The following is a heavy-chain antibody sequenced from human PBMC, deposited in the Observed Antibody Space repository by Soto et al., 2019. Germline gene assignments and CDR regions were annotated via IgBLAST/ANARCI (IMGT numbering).Heavy chain of an antibody. CDR3: ARDPGTSMIENYYNGMDV. CDR2: IYTSGSS. V-gene: IGHV4-4*07. Sequence: QVQLQESGPGQVKPSETLSLTCTVSGDSIRNYFWSWIRQPAGKGLEWIGRIYTSGSSNYNPSLKSRLTMSVDTSKKQVSLNLRSVTAAYTAVYYCARDPGTSMIENYYNGMDVWGRGTTVIVSS. CDR1: GDSIRNYF. J-gene: IGHJ6*02. D-gene: IGHD3-16*01.